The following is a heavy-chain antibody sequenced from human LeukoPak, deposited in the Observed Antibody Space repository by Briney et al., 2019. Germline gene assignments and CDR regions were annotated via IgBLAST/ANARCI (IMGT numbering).Heavy chain of an antibody. CDR2: ISPYNGHT. Sequence: ASVKVSCQASGYTFSHFGISWVRQVPGQGLEWMGWISPYNGHTNYDQKFQGRVTMTTDTSTRTVYMEMKSLTSDDTAVYFCARHALRFNYFYCYMDVWGTGTTVIVSS. J-gene: IGHJ6*03. D-gene: IGHD3-3*01. CDR1: GYTFSHFG. CDR3: ARHALRFNYFYCYMDV. V-gene: IGHV1-18*01.